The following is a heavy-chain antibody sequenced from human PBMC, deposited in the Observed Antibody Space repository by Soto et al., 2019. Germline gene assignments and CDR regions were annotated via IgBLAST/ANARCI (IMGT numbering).Heavy chain of an antibody. CDR3: ARQGTYYYDSSGYYSQIFDY. CDR1: GGSISSSSYY. CDR2: IYYSGST. J-gene: IGHJ4*02. V-gene: IGHV4-39*01. D-gene: IGHD3-22*01. Sequence: PSETLSLTCTVSGGSISSSSYYWGWIRQPPGKGLEWIGSIYYSGSTYYNPSPKSRVTISVDTSKNQFSLKLSSVTAADTAVYYCARQGTYYYDSSGYYSQIFDYWGQGTLVTVSS.